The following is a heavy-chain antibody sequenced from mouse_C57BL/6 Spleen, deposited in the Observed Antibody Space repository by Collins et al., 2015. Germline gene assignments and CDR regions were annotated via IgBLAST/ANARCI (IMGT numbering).Heavy chain of an antibody. D-gene: IGHD3-1*01. CDR3: ARDSSGYLFAY. Sequence: GKGLEWLGVIWAGGSTNYNSALMSRLSISKDNSKSQVFLKMNSLQTDDTAMYYCARDSSGYLFAYWGQGTLVTVSA. V-gene: IGHV2-9*02. CDR2: IWAGGST. J-gene: IGHJ3*01.